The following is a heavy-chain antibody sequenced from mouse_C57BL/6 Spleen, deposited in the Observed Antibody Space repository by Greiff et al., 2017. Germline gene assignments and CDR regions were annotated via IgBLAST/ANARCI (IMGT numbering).Heavy chain of an antibody. CDR1: GYTFTSYW. J-gene: IGHJ2*01. Sequence: QVQLKQPGTELVKPGASVKLSCKASGYTFTSYWMHWVKQRPGQGLEWIGNINPSNGGTNYNEKFKSKATLTVDKSSSTAYMQLSSLTSEDSAVYYCARPNSNYVELAYWGQGTTLTVSS. D-gene: IGHD2-5*01. V-gene: IGHV1-53*01. CDR2: INPSNGGT. CDR3: ARPNSNYVELAY.